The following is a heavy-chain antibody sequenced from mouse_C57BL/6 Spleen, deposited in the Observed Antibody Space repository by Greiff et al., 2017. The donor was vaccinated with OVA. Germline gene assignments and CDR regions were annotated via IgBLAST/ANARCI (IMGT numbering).Heavy chain of an antibody. CDR1: GFTFSDYG. CDR3: ARGGYYWYFDV. Sequence: EVKLVESGGGLVKPGGSLKLSCAASGFTFSDYGMHWVRQAPEKGLEWVAYISSGSSTIYYADTVKGRFTISRDNAKNTLFLQMTSLRSEDTAMYYCARGGYYWYFDVWGTGTTVTVSS. D-gene: IGHD1-1*02. V-gene: IGHV5-17*01. J-gene: IGHJ1*03. CDR2: ISSGSSTI.